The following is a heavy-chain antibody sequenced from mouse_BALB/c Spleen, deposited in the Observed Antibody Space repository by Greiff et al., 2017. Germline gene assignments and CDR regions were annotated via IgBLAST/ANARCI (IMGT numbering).Heavy chain of an antibody. V-gene: IGHV1-5*01. CDR1: GYSFTSYW. Sequence: EVQLQQSGTVLARPGASVKMSCKASGYSFTSYWMHWVKQRPGQGLEWIGAIYPGNSDTSYNQKFKGKAKLTAVTSASTAYMELSSLTNEDSAVYYCTRRGSYGNHGGFAYWGQGTLVTVSA. CDR2: IYPGNSDT. J-gene: IGHJ3*01. CDR3: TRRGSYGNHGGFAY. D-gene: IGHD2-1*01.